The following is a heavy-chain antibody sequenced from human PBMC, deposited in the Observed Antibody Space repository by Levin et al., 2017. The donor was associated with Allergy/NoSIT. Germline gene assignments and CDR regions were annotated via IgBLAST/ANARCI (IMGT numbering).Heavy chain of an antibody. D-gene: IGHD5/OR15-5a*01. Sequence: GGSLRLSCAASGFTFSSYSMNWVRQAPGKGLEWVSSISSSSSYIYYADSVKGRFTISRDNAKNSLYLQMNSLRAEDTAVYYCARSTSRWVGAFDIWGQGTMVTVSS. CDR2: ISSSSSYI. V-gene: IGHV3-21*01. CDR3: ARSTSRWVGAFDI. CDR1: GFTFSSYS. J-gene: IGHJ3*02.